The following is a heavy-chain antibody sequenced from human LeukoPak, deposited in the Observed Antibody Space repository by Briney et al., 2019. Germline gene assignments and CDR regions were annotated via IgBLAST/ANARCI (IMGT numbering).Heavy chain of an antibody. CDR3: ARELHYSPNTYYYYMDV. Sequence: SETLCLTCTVSGGSISSYYWSRIRQPAGKGLEWIGRIYTSGSTNYKPSLKSRVTMSVDTSKNQFSLKLSSVTAADTAVYYCARELHYSPNTYYYYMDVWGKGTTVTVSS. CDR2: IYTSGST. J-gene: IGHJ6*03. V-gene: IGHV4-4*07. CDR1: GGSISSYY. D-gene: IGHD4-11*01.